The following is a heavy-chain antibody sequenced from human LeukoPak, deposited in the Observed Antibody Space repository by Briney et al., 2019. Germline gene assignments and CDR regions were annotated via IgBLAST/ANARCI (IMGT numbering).Heavy chain of an antibody. CDR2: IRYDGNNK. CDR3: GKVYYDFWSGPSLGAFDI. J-gene: IGHJ3*02. CDR1: GFTFSTYG. Sequence: GGSLRLSCAASGFTFSTYGMHWVRQAPGKGLEWVAFIRYDGNNKYYADSVKGRFTISRDNSKNTLYLQMNSLRAEDTAVYYCGKVYYDFWSGPSLGAFDIWGQGTMVTVSS. V-gene: IGHV3-30*02. D-gene: IGHD3-3*01.